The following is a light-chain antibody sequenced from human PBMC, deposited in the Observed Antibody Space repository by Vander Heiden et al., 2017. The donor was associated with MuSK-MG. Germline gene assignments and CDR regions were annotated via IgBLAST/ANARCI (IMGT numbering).Light chain of an antibody. J-gene: IGLJ3*02. CDR1: SGSIATND. CDR2: EDD. Sequence: NFMLTHPHSVSESPGKTVTISCTRSSGSIATNDVQWYRRRPGSSPTTVIYEDDQRPSGVPDRFSGSIDSSSNSASLTISGLKTEDEADYYCQSYDTSNWVFGGGTKLTVL. V-gene: IGLV6-57*01. CDR3: QSYDTSNWV.